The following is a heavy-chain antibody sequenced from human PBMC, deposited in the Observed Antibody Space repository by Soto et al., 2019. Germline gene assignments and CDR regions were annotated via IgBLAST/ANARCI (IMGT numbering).Heavy chain of an antibody. CDR3: AREPTYDILTGYPSFYYYYYGMDV. V-gene: IGHV1-46*01. Sequence: GASVKVSCKASGYTFTSYYMHWVRQAPGQGLEWMGIINPSGGSTSYAQKFQGRVTMTRDTSTSTVYMELSSLRYEDTAVYYCAREPTYDILTGYPSFYYYYYGMDVWGQGTTVTVSS. D-gene: IGHD3-9*01. CDR2: INPSGGST. J-gene: IGHJ6*02. CDR1: GYTFTSYY.